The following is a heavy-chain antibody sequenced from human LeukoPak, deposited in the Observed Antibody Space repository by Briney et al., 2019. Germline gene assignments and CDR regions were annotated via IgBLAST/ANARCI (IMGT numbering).Heavy chain of an antibody. J-gene: IGHJ4*02. CDR1: GFTFSNYC. D-gene: IGHD4-23*01. CDR3: ARGRPHGNDY. CDR2: IASDGSST. Sequence: GGSLRLSCAASGFTFSNYCMNWVRQAPGKGLVWVSRIASDGSSTTYADSVKGRFSISRDNAKNTLYLQMNSLRVEDTAVYYCARGRPHGNDYWGQGTLVTVSS. V-gene: IGHV3-74*01.